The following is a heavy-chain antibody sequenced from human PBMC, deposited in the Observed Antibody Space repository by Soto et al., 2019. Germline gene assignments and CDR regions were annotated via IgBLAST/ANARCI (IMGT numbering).Heavy chain of an antibody. CDR3: ARDTTMVRGVTPHGPTSGMDV. D-gene: IGHD3-10*01. CDR2: INPNSGGT. J-gene: IGHJ6*02. CDR1: GYTFTGYY. Sequence: ASVKVSCKASGYTFTGYYMHWVRQAPGQGLEWMGWINPNSGGTNYAQKFQGWVTMTRDTSISTAYMELSRLRSDDTAVYYCARDTTMVRGVTPHGPTSGMDVWGQGTTVTVSS. V-gene: IGHV1-2*04.